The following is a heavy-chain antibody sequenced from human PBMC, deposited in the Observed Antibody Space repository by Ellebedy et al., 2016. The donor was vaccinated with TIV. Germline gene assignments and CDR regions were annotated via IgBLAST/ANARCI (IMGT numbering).Heavy chain of an antibody. CDR1: GYSFASYW. J-gene: IGHJ6*02. CDR3: AGDYYYALDV. V-gene: IGHV5-10-1*01. CDR2: IDPTDSYT. Sequence: KVSCKGSGYSFASYWIRWVRQMPGKGLEWMGRIDPTDSYTDYSPYFQGHVTIPADKSIDTAYLQWSSLKASDTAMYYCAGDYYYALDVWGQGTSVTVSS.